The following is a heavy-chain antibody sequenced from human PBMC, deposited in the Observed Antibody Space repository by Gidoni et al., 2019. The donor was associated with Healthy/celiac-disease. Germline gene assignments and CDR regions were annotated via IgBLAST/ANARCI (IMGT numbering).Heavy chain of an antibody. Sequence: QVQLVESGGGGVQPGRSVRLSCAAYGFPVSPYGLHWVRQAPGKGLEWVAVISYDGSNKYYADSVKGRFTISRDNSKNTLYLQMNSLRAEDTAVYYCAKSPPRYSYGFYYYYGMDVWGQGTTVTVSS. V-gene: IGHV3-30*18. J-gene: IGHJ6*02. CDR2: ISYDGSNK. CDR3: AKSPPRYSYGFYYYYGMDV. CDR1: GFPVSPYG. D-gene: IGHD5-18*01.